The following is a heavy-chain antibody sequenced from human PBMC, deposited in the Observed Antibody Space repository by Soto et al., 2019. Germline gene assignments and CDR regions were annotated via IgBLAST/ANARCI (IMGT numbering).Heavy chain of an antibody. Sequence: PGGSLRLSCAASGFTFSSYGMHWVRQAPGKGLEWVAVISYDGSNKYYADSVKGRSTISRDNSKNTLYLQMNSLRAEDTAVYYCAKDLGSHYYYGMDVWGQGTTVTVSS. J-gene: IGHJ6*02. CDR2: ISYDGSNK. D-gene: IGHD7-27*01. CDR3: AKDLGSHYYYGMDV. V-gene: IGHV3-30*18. CDR1: GFTFSSYG.